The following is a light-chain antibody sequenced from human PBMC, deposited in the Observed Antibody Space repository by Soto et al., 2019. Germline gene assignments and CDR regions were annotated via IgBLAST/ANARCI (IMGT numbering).Light chain of an antibody. CDR3: QQLNTYPRT. V-gene: IGKV1-9*01. CDR1: QGISTY. Sequence: DIQLTQSPSFLSASVRDRVTITCQASQGISTYLAWYQQKPGKAPTLLIYAASTLQSGVPSRFSGSGSGTELTLTISSLQPEEFATYYCQQLNTYPRTFGQGTKVEIK. J-gene: IGKJ1*01. CDR2: AAS.